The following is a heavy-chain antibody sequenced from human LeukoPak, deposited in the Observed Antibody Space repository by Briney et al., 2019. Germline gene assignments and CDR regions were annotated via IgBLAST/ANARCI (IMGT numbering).Heavy chain of an antibody. J-gene: IGHJ3*02. Sequence: GGSLRLSCAASGFTFSSYSMNWVRQAPGKGLEWVSSICSSSSYIYYADSVKGRFTISRDNSKNTLYLQMNSLRAEDTAVYYCAKDLASDYFFDAFDIWGQGTMVTVSS. CDR2: ICSSSSYI. D-gene: IGHD3-16*01. CDR1: GFTFSSYS. CDR3: AKDLASDYFFDAFDI. V-gene: IGHV3-21*04.